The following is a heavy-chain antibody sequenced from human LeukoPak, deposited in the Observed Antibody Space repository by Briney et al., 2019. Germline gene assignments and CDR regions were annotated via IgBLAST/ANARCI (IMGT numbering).Heavy chain of an antibody. Sequence: AETLSLTCTVSGVSISSYYWSWIRQPPGKGLEWVGEINHSGSTNYNPSLKRRVTISVDTSKNQFSLKLSSVTAADTAVYYCARPRSRRAYYNWFDPWGQGARVTVSS. CDR1: GVSISSYY. J-gene: IGHJ5*02. CDR2: INHSGST. CDR3: ARPRSRRAYYNWFDP. D-gene: IGHD1-26*01. V-gene: IGHV4-34*01.